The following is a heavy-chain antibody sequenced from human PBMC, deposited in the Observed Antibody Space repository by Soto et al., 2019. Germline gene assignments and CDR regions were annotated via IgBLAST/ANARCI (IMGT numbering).Heavy chain of an antibody. CDR1: GYTFTSYD. CDR2: MNPNSGNT. J-gene: IGHJ6*02. CDR3: ARVQTSYGMDV. Sequence: QVQLVQSGAEVKKPGASVKVSCKASGYTFTSYDINWVRQATGQGLEWMGWMNPNSGNTGYAQKVQGRVPMTRNTSIRTAYMELSSLRSEGPAVYSCARVQTSYGMDVWGHGTTVTVSS. V-gene: IGHV1-8*01.